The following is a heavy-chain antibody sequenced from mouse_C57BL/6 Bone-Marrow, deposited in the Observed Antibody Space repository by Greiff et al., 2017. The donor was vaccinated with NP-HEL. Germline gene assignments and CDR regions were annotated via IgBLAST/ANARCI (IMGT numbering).Heavy chain of an antibody. J-gene: IGHJ2*01. Sequence: EVKLMESGPGLAKPSQTLSLTCSVTGYSITSDDWNWIRKFPGNKLEYMGYISYSGSTYYNPSPKSRLSITRDTSKNQYYLQLNSVTTEDTDTYYCSRSLPLLRYYFDYWGKGTTLTVSS. CDR2: ISYSGST. D-gene: IGHD1-1*01. V-gene: IGHV3-8*01. CDR3: SRSLPLLRYYFDY. CDR1: GYSITSDD.